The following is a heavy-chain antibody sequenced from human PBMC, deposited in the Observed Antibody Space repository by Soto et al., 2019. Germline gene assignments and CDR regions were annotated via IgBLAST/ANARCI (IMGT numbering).Heavy chain of an antibody. CDR1: GFTFSSYG. CDR3: ARGPLIDYDDYDSDY. Sequence: QVQLVESGGGVVQPGRSLRLSCAASGFTFSSYGMHWVRQAPGKGLEWVAVIWYDGSNKYYADSVKGRFTISRDNSKNMLYLQMNSMRAEDTAVYYCARGPLIDYDDYDSDYWGQGTLVTVSS. CDR2: IWYDGSNK. D-gene: IGHD4-17*01. V-gene: IGHV3-33*01. J-gene: IGHJ4*02.